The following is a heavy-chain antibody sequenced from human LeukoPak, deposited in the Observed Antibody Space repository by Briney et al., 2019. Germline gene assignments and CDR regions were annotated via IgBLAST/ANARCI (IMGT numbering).Heavy chain of an antibody. CDR2: INHSGGT. D-gene: IGHD3-9*01. J-gene: IGHJ6*02. CDR1: GGSFSGYY. V-gene: IGHV4-34*01. CDR3: ASFYGDILTGYYGMDV. Sequence: SETLSLTCAVYGGSFSGYYWSWIRQPPGKGLEWIGEINHSGGTNYNPSLKSRVTISVDTSKNQFSLKLSSVTAADTAVYYCASFYGDILTGYYGMDVWGQGTTVTVSS.